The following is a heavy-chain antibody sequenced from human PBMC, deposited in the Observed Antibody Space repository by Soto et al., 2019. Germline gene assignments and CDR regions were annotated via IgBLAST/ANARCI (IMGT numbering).Heavy chain of an antibody. D-gene: IGHD1-1*01. CDR1: GYTFTIYG. J-gene: IGHJ6*02. V-gene: IGHV1-18*04. CDR3: ARNVTRRADSYYGMDV. CDR2: ISGYNDNT. Sequence: QVQLVQSGAEVKKPGASVKVSCKASGYTFTIYGINWVRQAPVQGLEWMGWISGYNDNTNYARRLQGRVSMTTDTATSTAYMELRSLRSDDTAVSYCARNVTRRADSYYGMDVWGQGTTVTVSS.